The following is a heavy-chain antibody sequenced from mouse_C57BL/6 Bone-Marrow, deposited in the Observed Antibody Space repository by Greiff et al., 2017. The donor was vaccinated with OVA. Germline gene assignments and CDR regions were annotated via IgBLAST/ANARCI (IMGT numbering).Heavy chain of an antibody. Sequence: EVKLVESGGGLVQPGGSLSLSCAASGFTFTDYYMSWVRQPPGKALEWLGFIRNKANGYTTEYSASVKGRFTISRDNSQSILYLQMNALRAEDNATYYCARDGPTGHWYFDVWGTGTTVTVSS. CDR2: IRNKANGYTT. CDR3: ARDGPTGHWYFDV. V-gene: IGHV7-3*01. CDR1: GFTFTDYY. J-gene: IGHJ1*03. D-gene: IGHD4-1*02.